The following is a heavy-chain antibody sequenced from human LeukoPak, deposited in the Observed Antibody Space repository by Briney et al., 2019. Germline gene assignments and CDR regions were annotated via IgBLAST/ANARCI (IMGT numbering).Heavy chain of an antibody. CDR1: GFTFRSYW. CDR2: INSDGSST. J-gene: IGHJ4*02. Sequence: GGSLRLFCAASGFTFRSYWMHWVRQAPGKGLVWVSRINSDGSSTSYAASVKGRFTISRDNAKNTLYLQMNSLRAEDTAVYYCARDCSSGYYVDYWGQGTLVTVSS. D-gene: IGHD3-22*01. V-gene: IGHV3-74*01. CDR3: ARDCSSGYYVDY.